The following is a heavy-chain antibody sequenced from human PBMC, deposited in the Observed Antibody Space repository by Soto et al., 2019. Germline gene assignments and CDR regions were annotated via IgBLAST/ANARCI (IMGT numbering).Heavy chain of an antibody. V-gene: IGHV7-4-1*01. CDR1: GYTFTSYA. CDR2: INTNTGNP. J-gene: IGHJ6*02. Sequence: ASVKVSCKASGYTFTSYAMNWVRQAPGQGLEWMGWINTNTGNPTYAQGFTGRFVFSLDTSVSTAYLQICSLKAEDTAVYYCARDAYYDFWSGYLTMVGEYYYYGMDVWGQGTTVTVSS. CDR3: ARDAYYDFWSGYLTMVGEYYYYGMDV. D-gene: IGHD3-3*01.